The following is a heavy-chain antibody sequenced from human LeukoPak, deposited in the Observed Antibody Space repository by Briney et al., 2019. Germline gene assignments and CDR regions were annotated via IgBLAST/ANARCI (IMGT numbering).Heavy chain of an antibody. CDR1: GYSISNSNW. V-gene: IGHV4-28*01. Sequence: PSETLSLTCAVSGYSISNSNWWGWIRQPPGKGLEWIGYIYYSGSTYYNPSLKSRVTMSADTSKNQFSLKLTSVTAVDTAIYYCAINDHESSGFDYWGQGSLVTVSS. CDR3: AINDHESSGFDY. J-gene: IGHJ4*02. CDR2: IYYSGST. D-gene: IGHD3-22*01.